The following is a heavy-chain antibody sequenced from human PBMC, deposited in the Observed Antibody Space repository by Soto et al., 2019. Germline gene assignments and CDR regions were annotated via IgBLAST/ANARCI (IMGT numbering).Heavy chain of an antibody. Sequence: GGSLRLSCAASGFTFSNAWMNWVRHAPGKGLEWVGRIKSKTDGGTTDYAAPVKGRFTISRDDSKNTLYLQMNSLKTEDTAVYYCIVEPVRAKYYDSSGYITLGYWGQRTRVSVAS. D-gene: IGHD3-22*01. CDR3: IVEPVRAKYYDSSGYITLGY. CDR2: IKSKTDGGTT. V-gene: IGHV3-15*07. J-gene: IGHJ4*02. CDR1: GFTFSNAW.